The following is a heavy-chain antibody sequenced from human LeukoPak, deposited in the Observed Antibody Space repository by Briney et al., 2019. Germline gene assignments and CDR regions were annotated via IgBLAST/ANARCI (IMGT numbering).Heavy chain of an antibody. J-gene: IGHJ3*02. Sequence: PSETLSPTCTVSGYSISSGYYWGWTRQPPGKGLEWIGEINHSGSTNYNPSLKSRVTISVDTSKNQLSLKLSSVTAADTAVYYCASRRRGYSYGSGTSNAFDIWGQGTMVTVSS. CDR1: GYSISSGYY. V-gene: IGHV4-38-2*02. D-gene: IGHD5-18*01. CDR3: ASRRRGYSYGSGTSNAFDI. CDR2: INHSGST.